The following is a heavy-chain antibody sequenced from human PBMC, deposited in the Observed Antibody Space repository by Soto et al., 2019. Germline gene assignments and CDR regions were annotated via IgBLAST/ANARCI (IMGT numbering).Heavy chain of an antibody. D-gene: IGHD2-15*01. CDR3: TRGFAPGYCSGGSCYPYGMDV. CDR2: ISYAGSDI. J-gene: IGHJ6*02. CDR1: GFTFSSYA. V-gene: IGHV3-30-3*01. Sequence: QVQLVESGGGVVQPGRSLRLSCAASGFTFSSYAMHWVRQAPGTGLEWVAVISYAGSDINYADSVKGRFTISRDNSKNSLYLQMHSLRAEDTAVYQFTRGFAPGYCSGGSCYPYGMDVWGQGTTVTVSS.